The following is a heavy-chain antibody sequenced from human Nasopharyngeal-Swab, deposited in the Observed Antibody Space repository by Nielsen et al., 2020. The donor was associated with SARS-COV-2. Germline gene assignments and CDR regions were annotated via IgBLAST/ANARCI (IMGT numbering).Heavy chain of an antibody. CDR3: AKDTGSSGYYEWSYDY. D-gene: IGHD3-22*01. CDR2: ISSSGSTI. CDR1: GFTFSSYE. J-gene: IGHJ4*02. Sequence: GGSLRLSCAASGFTFSSYEMNWVRQAPGKGLEWVSYISSSGSTIYYADSVKGRFTISRDNAKNSLYLQMNSLRAEDTAVYYCAKDTGSSGYYEWSYDYWGQGTLVTVSS. V-gene: IGHV3-48*03.